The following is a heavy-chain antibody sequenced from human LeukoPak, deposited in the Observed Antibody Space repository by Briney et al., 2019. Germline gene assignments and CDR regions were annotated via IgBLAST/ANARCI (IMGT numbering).Heavy chain of an antibody. CDR2: ISGSGGST. Sequence: GGSLRLSCAASGFTFSSYAMSWVSQAPGKGLEWVSGISGSGGSTYYADSVKGRFTISRDNSKNTLYLQMNSLRAEDTAVYYCASLGYCNGGSCYGYYYGMDVWGQGTTVTVSS. CDR1: GFTFSSYA. V-gene: IGHV3-23*01. D-gene: IGHD2-15*01. J-gene: IGHJ6*02. CDR3: ASLGYCNGGSCYGYYYGMDV.